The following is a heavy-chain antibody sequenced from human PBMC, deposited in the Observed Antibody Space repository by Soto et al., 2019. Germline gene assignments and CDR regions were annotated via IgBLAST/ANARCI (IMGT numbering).Heavy chain of an antibody. V-gene: IGHV3-53*01. J-gene: IGHJ6*02. Sequence: GGSLRLSCAASEFTVSSNYMSWVRQAPGKGLEWVSVIYSGGSTYYADSVKGRFTISRDNSKNTLYLQMNSLRAEDTAVYYCAREKFIVDTAMVTIYYYGMDVWGQGTTVTVSS. D-gene: IGHD5-18*01. CDR2: IYSGGST. CDR3: AREKFIVDTAMVTIYYYGMDV. CDR1: EFTVSSNY.